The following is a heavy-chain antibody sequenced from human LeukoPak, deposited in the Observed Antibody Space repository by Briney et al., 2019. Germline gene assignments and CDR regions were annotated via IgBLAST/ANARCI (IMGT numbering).Heavy chain of an antibody. CDR3: ARGTEMATIFDY. V-gene: IGHV3-66*01. Sequence: GGSLRLSCAASGFTVSSNYMSWVRQAPGKGLEWVSVIYSGGSTYYADSVKGRFTISRDNSKNTLYLQMNSLRAEDTAVYYCARGTEMATIFDYWGQGTLVTVSS. D-gene: IGHD5-24*01. CDR2: IYSGGST. J-gene: IGHJ4*02. CDR1: GFTVSSNY.